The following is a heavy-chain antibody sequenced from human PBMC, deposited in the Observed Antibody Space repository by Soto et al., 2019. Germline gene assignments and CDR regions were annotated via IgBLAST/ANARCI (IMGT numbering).Heavy chain of an antibody. V-gene: IGHV3-15*01. D-gene: IGHD2-21*02. J-gene: IGHJ4*02. CDR3: ATACGGGDCYPK. CDR2: IKGKIDGETT. CDR1: TFAFKNAW. Sequence: EVQLVESGGGLVKPGGSLRLSCVVSTFAFKNAWMAWVRQAPGKGLEWVGRIKGKIDGETTDYLAPVKGRFTISRDDSKNTVYLQMNSLKTEDTGVYYCATACGGGDCYPKWGQGTLVTVSS.